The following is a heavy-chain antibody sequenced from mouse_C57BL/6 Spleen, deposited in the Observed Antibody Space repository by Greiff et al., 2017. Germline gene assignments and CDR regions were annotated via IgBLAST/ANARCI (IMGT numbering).Heavy chain of an antibody. V-gene: IGHV5-9-1*02. CDR2: ISSGGDYI. Sequence: EVQLVESGEGLVKPGGSLKLSCAASGFTFSSYAMSWVRQTPEKRLEWVAYISSGGDYIYYADTVKGRFTISRDDARNTLYLQMSSLKSEYTAMYYCTREGTYYSNLYAMDYWGQGTSVTVSS. J-gene: IGHJ4*01. D-gene: IGHD2-5*01. CDR3: TREGTYYSNLYAMDY. CDR1: GFTFSSYA.